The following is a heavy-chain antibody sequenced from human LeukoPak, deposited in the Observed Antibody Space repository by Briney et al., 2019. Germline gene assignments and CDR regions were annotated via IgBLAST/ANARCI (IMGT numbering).Heavy chain of an antibody. Sequence: ASVKVSCKASGGTFNSYAISWVRQAPGQGLEWMGGIIPIFGTANYAQKFQGRVTITTDESTSTAYMELSSLRSEDTAVYYCASYLQAGDSGGYYRYWGQGTLVTVSS. CDR2: IIPIFGTA. D-gene: IGHD3-22*01. CDR1: GGTFNSYA. V-gene: IGHV1-69*05. J-gene: IGHJ4*02. CDR3: ASYLQAGDSGGYYRY.